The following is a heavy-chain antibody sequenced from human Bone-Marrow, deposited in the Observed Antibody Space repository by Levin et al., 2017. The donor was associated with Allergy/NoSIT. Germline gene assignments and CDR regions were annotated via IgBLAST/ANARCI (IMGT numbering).Heavy chain of an antibody. J-gene: IGHJ4*02. CDR2: ISDNGVA. CDR1: GITFSRYS. Sequence: SCAASGITFSRYSMHWVRQAPGKRPEYVSSISDNGVAYYANSVKGRFTISRDTSKNILFLHMGSLTPGDTAVYYCARGRGGSGYDVFDLWGQGTLVSVSS. D-gene: IGHD5-12*01. V-gene: IGHV3-64*01. CDR3: ARGRGGSGYDVFDL.